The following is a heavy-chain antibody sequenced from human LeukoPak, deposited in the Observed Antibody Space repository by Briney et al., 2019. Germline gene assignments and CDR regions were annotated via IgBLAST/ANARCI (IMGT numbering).Heavy chain of an antibody. V-gene: IGHV3-15*01. J-gene: IGHJ4*02. CDR2: IKSKTDGGTT. CDR1: VFTFRSYS. D-gene: IGHD4-17*01. CDR3: CDLGDYRFG. Sequence: PGESLRLSCAPSVFTFRSYSGNWVRQAPGKGLEWVGRIKSKTDGGTTEYAAPVKGKFTNSRDESKSKLFLQMNSLKHEDTAVYYCCDLGDYRFGWGQGTLVTVSS.